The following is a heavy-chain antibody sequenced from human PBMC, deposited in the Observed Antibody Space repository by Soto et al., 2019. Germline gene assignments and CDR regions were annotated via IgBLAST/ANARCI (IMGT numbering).Heavy chain of an antibody. CDR2: FSGSGGAT. CDR1: GFSASSYA. CDR3: AKAGGDY. J-gene: IGHJ4*02. Sequence: SLRLSCAASGFSASSYAMSWVRQAPGKGLEWVSGFSGSGGATFYADSVKGRFTISRDSSKNTVYLQMNRLRAEDTAVYYCAKAGGDYWGQGTLVTVSS. V-gene: IGHV3-23*01. D-gene: IGHD3-10*01.